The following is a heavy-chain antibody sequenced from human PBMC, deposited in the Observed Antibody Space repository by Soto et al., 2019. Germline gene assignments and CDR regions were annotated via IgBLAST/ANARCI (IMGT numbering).Heavy chain of an antibody. J-gene: IGHJ6*02. CDR2: IYYSGST. V-gene: IGHV4-30-4*01. CDR3: RGYCSSTSCYGPYYYYGMDV. D-gene: IGHD2-2*01. Sequence: PSETLSLTCTVSGGSISSGDYYWSWIRQPPGKGLEWIGYIYYSGSTYYNPPLKSRVTISVDTSKNQFSLKLSSVTAADTAVYYCRGYCSSTSCYGPYYYYGMDVWGQGTTVTVSS. CDR1: GGSISSGDYY.